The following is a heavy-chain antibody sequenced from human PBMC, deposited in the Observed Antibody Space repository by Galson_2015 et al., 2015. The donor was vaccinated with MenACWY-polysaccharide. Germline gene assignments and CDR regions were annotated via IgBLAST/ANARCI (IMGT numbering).Heavy chain of an antibody. J-gene: IGHJ5*02. D-gene: IGHD2-8*01. Sequence: SLRLSCAAAGFNFNIHTMHWVRQAPGKGLEWVALISSDGDDKYYADSVKGRFTISRDNHKNMVFLEMNSLRAEDTAVYYCVRDGGGGNGRYWFDLWGQGTRVTVSS. V-gene: IGHV3-30-3*01. CDR2: ISSDGDDK. CDR1: GFNFNIHT. CDR3: VRDGGGGNGRYWFDL.